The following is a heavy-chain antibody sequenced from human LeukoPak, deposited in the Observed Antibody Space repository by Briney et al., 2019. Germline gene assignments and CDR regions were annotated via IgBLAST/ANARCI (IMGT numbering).Heavy chain of an antibody. CDR2: VSSSGSTI. Sequence: GGSLRLSCAASGFTFSSHEMNWVRQAPGKGLEWVSYVSSSGSTIYYADSVKGRFTISRDNAKNSLYLQMNSLRAEDTAVYYCAELGITMIGGVWGKGTTVTISS. CDR1: GFTFSSHE. V-gene: IGHV3-48*03. D-gene: IGHD3-10*02. CDR3: AELGITMIGGV. J-gene: IGHJ6*04.